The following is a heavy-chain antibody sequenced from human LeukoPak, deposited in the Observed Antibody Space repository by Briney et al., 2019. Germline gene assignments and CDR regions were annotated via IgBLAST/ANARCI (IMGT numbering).Heavy chain of an antibody. J-gene: IGHJ5*02. D-gene: IGHD2-2*01. CDR1: GFTLRNYD. CDR2: ISTSSRYI. CDR3: ARADCSSSTCYLRRSWFDP. Sequence: GGSRRLSGAASGFTLRNYDMNWVRKAPGKRLEWVSSISTSSRYIYYKDSVRGRFTISRDDAKNSLYLEMNSLRAEDTAVYYCARADCSSSTCYLRRSWFDPWGQGTLVTVSS. V-gene: IGHV3-21*01.